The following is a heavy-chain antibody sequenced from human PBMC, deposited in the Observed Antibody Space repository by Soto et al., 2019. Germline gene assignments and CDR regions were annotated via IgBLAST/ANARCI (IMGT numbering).Heavy chain of an antibody. Sequence: PGGSLRLFCAASGFTFSSYGMHWVRQAPGKGLEWVAVISYDGSNKYYADSVKGRFTISRDNSKNTLYLQMNSLRAEDTAVYYCAKDDSSGYYFAHDAFDIWGQGTMVTVSS. J-gene: IGHJ3*02. CDR2: ISYDGSNK. CDR1: GFTFSSYG. D-gene: IGHD3-22*01. CDR3: AKDDSSGYYFAHDAFDI. V-gene: IGHV3-30*18.